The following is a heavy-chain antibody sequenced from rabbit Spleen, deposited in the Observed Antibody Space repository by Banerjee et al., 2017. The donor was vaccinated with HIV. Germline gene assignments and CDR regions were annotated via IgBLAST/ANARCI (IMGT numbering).Heavy chain of an antibody. CDR1: GFSFSGAYW. Sequence: LEESGGGLVQPEASLTLTCTASGFSFSGAYWICWVRQAPGKGLEWIACIVAGSGSTYYASWAKGRFTISKTSPTTVTLQMTSLTVADTATYFCARNGGMLNYELWGPGTLVTVS. CDR2: IVAGSGST. J-gene: IGHJ6*01. D-gene: IGHD6-1*01. V-gene: IGHV1S45*01. CDR3: ARNGGMLNYEL.